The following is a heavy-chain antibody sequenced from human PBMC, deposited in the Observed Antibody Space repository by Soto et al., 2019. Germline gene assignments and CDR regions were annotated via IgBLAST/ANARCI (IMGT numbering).Heavy chain of an antibody. CDR3: ARGVTIFGVGGGFDP. Sequence: QVQLQQWGAGLLKPSETLSLTCAVYGGSFSGYYWSWIRQPPGKGLEWIGEINHSGSTNYNPSLKSRVTISVDTSKNLFALKLSSVTAADTAVYYCARGVTIFGVGGGFDPWGQGTLVTVSS. CDR2: INHSGST. D-gene: IGHD3-3*01. V-gene: IGHV4-34*01. J-gene: IGHJ5*02. CDR1: GGSFSGYY.